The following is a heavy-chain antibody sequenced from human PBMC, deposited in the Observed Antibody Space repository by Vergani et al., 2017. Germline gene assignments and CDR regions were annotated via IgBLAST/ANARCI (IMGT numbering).Heavy chain of an antibody. CDR3: AKDFAAPSDY. CDR1: GFTFDDYA. Sequence: EVQLVESGGGLVQPGRSLRLSCAASGFTFDDYAMHWVRQAPGKGLEWVSGISWNSGSIGYADSVKGRFTISRDNAKNSLYLQMNSLRAEDTAVYYCAKDFAAPSDYWGQGILVTVSS. J-gene: IGHJ4*02. V-gene: IGHV3-9*01. D-gene: IGHD6-25*01. CDR2: ISWNSGSI.